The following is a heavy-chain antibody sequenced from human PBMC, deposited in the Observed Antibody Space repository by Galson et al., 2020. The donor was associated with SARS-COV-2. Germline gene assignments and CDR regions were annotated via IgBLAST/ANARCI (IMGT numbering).Heavy chain of an antibody. Sequence: SGPTLVKPTQTLTLTCIFSGFSLSTSGVGVGWIRQPPGKALEWLVLIYWNDVKRYSPSLKSRLAITKDTSKNQVVLTLTNMDPVDTATYFCAHTSSGHTYGSSFDYWGQGTLVTVSS. D-gene: IGHD5-18*01. CDR1: GFSLSTSGVG. CDR3: AHTSSGHTYGSSFDY. V-gene: IGHV2-5*01. J-gene: IGHJ4*02. CDR2: IYWNDVK.